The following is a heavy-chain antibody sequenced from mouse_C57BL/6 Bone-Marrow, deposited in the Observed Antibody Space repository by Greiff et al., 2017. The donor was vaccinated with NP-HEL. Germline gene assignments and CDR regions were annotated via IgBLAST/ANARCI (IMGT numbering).Heavy chain of an antibody. Sequence: VQLKQPGTELVKPGASVKLSCKASGYTFTSYWMHWVKQRPGQGLEWIGNINPSNGGTNYNEKFKSKATLTVDKSSSTAYMQLSSLTSEDSAVYYCASPITTVVAPHYYAMDYWGQGTSVTVSS. V-gene: IGHV1-53*01. CDR1: GYTFTSYW. CDR2: INPSNGGT. CDR3: ASPITTVVAPHYYAMDY. J-gene: IGHJ4*01. D-gene: IGHD1-1*01.